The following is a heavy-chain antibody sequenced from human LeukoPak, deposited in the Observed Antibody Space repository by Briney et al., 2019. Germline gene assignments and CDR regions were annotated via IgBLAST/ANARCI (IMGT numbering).Heavy chain of an antibody. CDR2: ISAYNGNT. J-gene: IGHJ4*02. D-gene: IGHD6-19*01. V-gene: IGHV1-18*04. CDR1: GYTFTGYY. CDR3: ARDSSGFDY. Sequence: RASVKVSCKASGYTFTGYYMHWVRQAPGQGLEWMGWISAYNGNTNYAQKLQGRVTMTTDTSTSTAYMELRSLRSDDTAVYYCARDSSGFDYWGQGTLVTVSS.